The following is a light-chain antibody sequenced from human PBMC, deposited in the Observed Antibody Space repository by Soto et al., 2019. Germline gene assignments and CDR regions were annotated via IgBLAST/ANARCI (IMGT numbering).Light chain of an antibody. Sequence: QSVLTQPVSVSGSPGQSITISCTGTSSDVGTYNLVSWYQQHPGKAPKLMIYEGSKRPSGVSDRFSGSKSGNTASLTISGLQAEDEADYYCCSYAGGRTYVFGTGTKVTVL. V-gene: IGLV2-23*01. CDR3: CSYAGGRTYV. CDR2: EGS. J-gene: IGLJ1*01. CDR1: SSDVGTYNL.